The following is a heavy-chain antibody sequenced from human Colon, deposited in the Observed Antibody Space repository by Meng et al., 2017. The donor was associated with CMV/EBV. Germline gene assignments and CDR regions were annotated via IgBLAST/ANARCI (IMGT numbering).Heavy chain of an antibody. CDR1: GFTFSSYG. Sequence: CAASGFTFSSYGLHWVRQAPGKGLEWVAVISLDGSNENYADSVKGRFTISRDNSQNTLFLQMNSLRADDTAVYYCARGTGIYFVSPDYWGQGTLVTVSS. CDR2: ISLDGSNE. V-gene: IGHV3-30*03. J-gene: IGHJ4*02. D-gene: IGHD1-26*01. CDR3: ARGTGIYFVSPDY.